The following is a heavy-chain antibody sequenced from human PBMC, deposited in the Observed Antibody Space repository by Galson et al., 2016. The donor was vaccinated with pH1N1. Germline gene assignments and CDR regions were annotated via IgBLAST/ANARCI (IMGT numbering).Heavy chain of an antibody. J-gene: IGHJ4*02. D-gene: IGHD2-2*01. CDR2: VIAIFNTP. V-gene: IGHV1-69*13. CDR3: ARVRYQLLPGHY. CDR1: GDTFNSYA. Sequence: SVKVSCKASGDTFNSYAFNWVRQAPGQGLEWMGRVIAIFNTPNYAREFQGRVTITADESTSTAFMELRSLRSDDTAVYYCARVRYQLLPGHYWGQGTLVTVSS.